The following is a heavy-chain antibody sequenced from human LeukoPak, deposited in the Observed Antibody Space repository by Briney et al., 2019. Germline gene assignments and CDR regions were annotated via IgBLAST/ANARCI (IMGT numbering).Heavy chain of an antibody. CDR3: ARPLQRYYYYGMDV. CDR1: GFTFSSYA. J-gene: IGHJ6*02. V-gene: IGHV3-30-3*01. CDR2: ISYDGSNK. Sequence: GRSLRLSCAASGFTFSSYAMHWVRQAPGKGLEWVAVISYDGSNKYYADSVKGRFTISRDNSKNTLYLQMNSLRAEDTAVYYCARPLQRYYYYGMDVWGQGTTVTVSS. D-gene: IGHD4-11*01.